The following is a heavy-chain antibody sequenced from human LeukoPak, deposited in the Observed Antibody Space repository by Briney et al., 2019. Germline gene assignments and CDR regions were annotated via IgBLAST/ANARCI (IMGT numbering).Heavy chain of an antibody. J-gene: IGHJ6*03. V-gene: IGHV3-13*01. CDR3: ARGPPRGKYYYMDV. CDR2: IGTASNT. Sequence: GGTLRLSCAASGFTFSSFDRRWVRQPTGQGLEWVSTIGTASNTYYPGSVEGRFTLSRDNAKNSLYLQMNSLTAGDTAVYYCARGPPRGKYYYMDVWGKGTTVTVSS. CDR1: GFTFSSFD. D-gene: IGHD1-1*01.